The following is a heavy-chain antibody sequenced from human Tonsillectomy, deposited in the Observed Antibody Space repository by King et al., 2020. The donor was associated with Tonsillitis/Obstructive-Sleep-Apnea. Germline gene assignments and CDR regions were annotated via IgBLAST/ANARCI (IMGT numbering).Heavy chain of an antibody. V-gene: IGHV3-15*07. CDR2: IKSKTDGGTT. Sequence: VQLVQSGGGLVKPGGSLRLSCAASGVTFSNVGMNWVRQAPGKGLEWVGRIKSKTDGGTTDYAAPVEGRFTISRDESKNTLYLQMNSLKTEDTAVYYCTTAPAGRLYYSGMDLWGQGTTLTVPS. J-gene: IGHJ6*02. CDR3: TTAPAGRLYYSGMDL. CDR1: GVTFSNVG.